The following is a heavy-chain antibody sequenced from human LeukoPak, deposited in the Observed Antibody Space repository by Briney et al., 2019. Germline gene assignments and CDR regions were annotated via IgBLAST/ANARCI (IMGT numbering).Heavy chain of an antibody. V-gene: IGHV3-23*01. CDR3: AKDSLYYYGSGSYYNSRHYFDY. CDR1: ELTFSSYA. Sequence: GGSLRLSCAASELTFSSYAMSWVRQAPGKGLEWVSAISGSSGHTYYADSVKGRFTISRDNSKNTLYLQMNSLRAEDTAVYYCAKDSLYYYGSGSYYNSRHYFDYWGQGTLVTVSS. CDR2: ISGSSGHT. J-gene: IGHJ4*02. D-gene: IGHD3-10*01.